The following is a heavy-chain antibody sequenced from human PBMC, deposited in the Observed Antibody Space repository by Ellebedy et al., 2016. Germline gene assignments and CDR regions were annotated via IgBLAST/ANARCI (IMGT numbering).Heavy chain of an antibody. V-gene: IGHV3-9*01. Sequence: GGSLRLSCATSGFSFDDYAMHWVRQAPGKGLEWVSGISWSGGNIGYADSVEGRFTISRDNAKNSLYLQMNSLRPEDTALYYCAKDGYYASGSHLDDWGQGTLVTVSS. CDR3: AKDGYYASGSHLDD. J-gene: IGHJ4*02. CDR2: ISWSGGNI. CDR1: GFSFDDYA. D-gene: IGHD3-10*01.